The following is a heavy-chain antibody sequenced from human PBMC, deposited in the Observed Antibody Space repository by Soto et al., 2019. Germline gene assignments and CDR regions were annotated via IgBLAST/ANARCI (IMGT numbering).Heavy chain of an antibody. Sequence: EVPLVESGGGLVQPGGSLRLSCAASGFTFSIYWMHWVRQAPGKGLVWVSRINRDGSSTSYADSVKGRFTISRDNAKNTLYLQMNSLRAEDAAVYYCARSDWFDPWGQGTLVTVSS. CDR2: INRDGSST. V-gene: IGHV3-74*01. J-gene: IGHJ5*02. CDR1: GFTFSIYW. CDR3: ARSDWFDP.